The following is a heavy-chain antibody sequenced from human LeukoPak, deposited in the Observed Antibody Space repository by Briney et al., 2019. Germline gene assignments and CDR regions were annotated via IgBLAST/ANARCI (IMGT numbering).Heavy chain of an antibody. CDR1: GFTFSSYA. CDR3: ARAPHIRAAAGVAPY. D-gene: IGHD6-13*01. V-gene: IGHV3-30-3*01. Sequence: GGSLRLSCAASGFTFSSYAMHWVRQAPGKGLEWVAVISYDGSNKYYADSVKGRFTISRDNSKNTLYLQMNSLRAEDTAVYYCARAPHIRAAAGVAPYWGQGTLVTVSS. CDR2: ISYDGSNK. J-gene: IGHJ4*02.